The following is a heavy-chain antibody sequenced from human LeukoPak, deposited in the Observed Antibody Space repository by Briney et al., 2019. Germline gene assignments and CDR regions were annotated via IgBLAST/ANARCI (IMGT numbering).Heavy chain of an antibody. V-gene: IGHV4-4*02. Sequence: SETLSLTCTVSGGSISSSNWWSWVRQPPGKGLEWIGEIYHSGSTNYNPSLKSRVTISVDKSKNQFSLKLSSVTAADTAVYYCARRGVVPAAINYFDYWGQGTLVTVSS. CDR2: IYHSGST. CDR3: ARRGVVPAAINYFDY. CDR1: GGSISSSNW. D-gene: IGHD2-2*01. J-gene: IGHJ4*02.